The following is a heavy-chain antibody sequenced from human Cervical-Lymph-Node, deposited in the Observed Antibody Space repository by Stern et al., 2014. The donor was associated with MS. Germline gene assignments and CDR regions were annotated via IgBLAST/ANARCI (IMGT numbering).Heavy chain of an antibody. CDR1: GFAFSTYG. V-gene: IGHV3-30*03. CDR2: ISFDGGTT. CDR3: ARGSDWYPLDY. D-gene: IGHD6-19*01. Sequence: QVQLVESGGGVVQPGGSLRLSCSPSGFAFSTYGMHWVRQAPGKGLEWVALISFDGGTTYYADSVKGRFTISRDNPKNTLYQQMKSLRGEDTAVYYCARGSDWYPLDYWGQGTLVTVSS. J-gene: IGHJ4*02.